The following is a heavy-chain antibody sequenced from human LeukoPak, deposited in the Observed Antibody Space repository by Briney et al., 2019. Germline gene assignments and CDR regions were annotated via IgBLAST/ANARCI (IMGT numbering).Heavy chain of an antibody. CDR2: INHSGST. J-gene: IGHJ6*03. D-gene: IGHD2-2*01. CDR1: GGSFSGYY. CDR3: ARGRSVGYCSSTSCQPKKYYYYMDV. Sequence: SETLSLTYAVYGGSFSGYYWSWIRQPPGKGLEWIGEINHSGSTNYNPSLKSRVTISVDTSKNQFSLKLSSVTAADTAVYYCARGRSVGYCSSTSCQPKKYYYYMDVWGKGTTVTVSS. V-gene: IGHV4-34*01.